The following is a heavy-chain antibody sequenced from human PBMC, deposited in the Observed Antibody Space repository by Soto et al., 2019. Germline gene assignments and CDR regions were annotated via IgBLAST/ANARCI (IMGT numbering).Heavy chain of an antibody. CDR1: GFTFSSYS. J-gene: IGHJ5*02. CDR2: ISSSSSTI. Sequence: GGSLRLSGAASGFTFSSYSMNWVRQAPGKGLEWVSYISSSSSTIYYADSVKGRFTISRDNAKNSLYLQMNSLRAEDTAVYYCARDTCSSTSCYWTGGFDPWGQGILVTV. CDR3: ARDTCSSTSCYWTGGFDP. V-gene: IGHV3-48*01. D-gene: IGHD2-2*01.